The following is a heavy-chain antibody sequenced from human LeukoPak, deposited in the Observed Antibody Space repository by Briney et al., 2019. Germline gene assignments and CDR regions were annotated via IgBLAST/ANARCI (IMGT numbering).Heavy chain of an antibody. Sequence: GGSLRLSCAASGFTFSSYSMNWVRQAPGKGLEWVSSISGSSSYIYYADSVKGRFTISRDNAKNSLYLQMNSLRVEDTAVYYCARDPSPGIAAAGIGLGVALDYWGQGTLVTVSS. CDR3: ARDPSPGIAAAGIGLGVALDY. V-gene: IGHV3-21*01. CDR2: ISGSSSYI. D-gene: IGHD6-13*01. CDR1: GFTFSSYS. J-gene: IGHJ4*02.